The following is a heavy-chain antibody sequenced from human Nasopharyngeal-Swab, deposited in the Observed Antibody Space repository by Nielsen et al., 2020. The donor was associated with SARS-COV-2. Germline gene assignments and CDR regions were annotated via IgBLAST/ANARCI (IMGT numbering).Heavy chain of an antibody. D-gene: IGHD6-19*01. V-gene: IGHV3-23*01. J-gene: IGHJ4*02. CDR1: GFTFSSYA. Sequence: GESLEISCAASGFTFSSYAMLLVLQPPGQGLEWVSAISGSGGSTYYADSVKGRFTISRDNSKNTLYLQMNSLRAEDTAVYYCAKGASSGWNYFDYWGQGTLVTVSS. CDR3: AKGASSGWNYFDY. CDR2: ISGSGGST.